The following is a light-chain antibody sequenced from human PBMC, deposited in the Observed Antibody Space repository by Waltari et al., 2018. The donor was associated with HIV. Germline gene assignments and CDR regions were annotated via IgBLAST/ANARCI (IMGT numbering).Light chain of an antibody. CDR1: QAISDS. CDR3: QQYYTLPYT. CDR2: GAS. Sequence: EIQMAQSPSSLSASVGDGVTVTCRASQAISDSSACSQQNPKQAPKLLLAGASTLESGVPSRFSGGGSGTDYTLTSSSLQPEDSATYHCQQYYTLPYTFGQGTKREIK. V-gene: IGKV1-NL1*01. J-gene: IGKJ2*01.